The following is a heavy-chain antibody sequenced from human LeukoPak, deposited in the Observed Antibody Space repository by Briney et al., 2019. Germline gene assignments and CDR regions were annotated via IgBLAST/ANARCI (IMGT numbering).Heavy chain of an antibody. J-gene: IGHJ5*02. CDR2: ISAYNGYT. D-gene: IGHD6-19*01. Sequence: ASVKVSCKASGYTFTSYGISWVRQAPGQGLEWMGWISAYNGYTNYAQKLQGRVTMTTDTSTSTAYMELRSLRSDDSAVYYCARGVAVASEFDPWGQGTLVTVSS. CDR1: GYTFTSYG. V-gene: IGHV1-18*01. CDR3: ARGVAVASEFDP.